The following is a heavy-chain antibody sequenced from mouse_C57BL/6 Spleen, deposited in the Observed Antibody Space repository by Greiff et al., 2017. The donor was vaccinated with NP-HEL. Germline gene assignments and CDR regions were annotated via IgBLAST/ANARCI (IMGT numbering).Heavy chain of an antibody. Sequence: VKLMESGAELVRPGASVTLSCKASGYTFTDYEMHWVKQTPVHGLEWIGAIDPETGGTAYNQKFKGKAILTADKSSSTAYMELRSLTSEDSAVYYCTEGGNYDYAMDYWGQGTSVTVSS. CDR2: IDPETGGT. CDR1: GYTFTDYE. CDR3: TEGGNYDYAMDY. V-gene: IGHV1-15*01. D-gene: IGHD2-1*01. J-gene: IGHJ4*01.